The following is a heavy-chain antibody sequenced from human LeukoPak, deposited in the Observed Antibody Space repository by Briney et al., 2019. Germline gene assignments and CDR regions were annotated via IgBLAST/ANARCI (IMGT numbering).Heavy chain of an antibody. CDR3: ARDEDYHILTGYERFDY. J-gene: IGHJ4*02. Sequence: ASVKVSCKASGYTFTSYDINWVRQATGQGLEWMGWMNPNSGNTGYAQKFQGRVTMTRNTSISTAYMELSSLRSEDTAVYYCARDEDYHILTGYERFDYWGQGTLVTVSS. V-gene: IGHV1-8*01. D-gene: IGHD3-9*01. CDR2: MNPNSGNT. CDR1: GYTFTSYD.